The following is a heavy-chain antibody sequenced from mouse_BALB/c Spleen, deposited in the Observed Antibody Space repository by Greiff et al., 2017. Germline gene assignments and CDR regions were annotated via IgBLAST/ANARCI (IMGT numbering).Heavy chain of an antibody. D-gene: IGHD2-1*01. CDR2: IRSKSNNYAT. CDR1: GFTFNTYA. V-gene: IGHV10-1*02. J-gene: IGHJ4*01. CDR3: VRHGIYYAMDY. Sequence: VQLKESGGGLVQPKGSLKLSCAASGFTFNTYAMNWVRQAPGKGLEWVARIRSKSNNYATYYADSVKDRFTISRDDSQSMLNLQMNNLKTEDTAMYYCVRHGIYYAMDYWGQGTSVTVSS.